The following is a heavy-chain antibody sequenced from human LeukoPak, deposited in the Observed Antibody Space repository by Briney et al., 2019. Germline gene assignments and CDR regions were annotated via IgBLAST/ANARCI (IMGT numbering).Heavy chain of an antibody. V-gene: IGHV3-73*01. CDR1: GFTFSGFA. D-gene: IGHD1-26*01. CDR3: TTFIRGSSLY. CDR2: IRSKANSYAT. J-gene: IGHJ4*02. Sequence: PGGSLRLSCAASGFTFSGFAMHWVRQASGKGLEWVGRIRSKANSYATAYAASVKGRFTISRDDSKNTAYLQMNSLKTEDTAVYYCTTFIRGSSLYWGQGTLVTVSS.